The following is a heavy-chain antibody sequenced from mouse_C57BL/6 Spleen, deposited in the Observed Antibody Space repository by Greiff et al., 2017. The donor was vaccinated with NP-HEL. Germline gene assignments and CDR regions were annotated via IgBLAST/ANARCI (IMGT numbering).Heavy chain of an antibody. J-gene: IGHJ4*01. CDR1: GFTFSSYA. V-gene: IGHV5-4*01. D-gene: IGHD2-3*01. Sequence: EVQVVESGGGLVKPGGSLKLSCAASGFTFSSYAMSWVRQTPEKRLEWVATISDGGSYTYYPDNVKGRFTISRDTAKNNLYLQMSHLKSEDTAMYYGAREDGYYPYYYAMDYWGQGTSVTVSS. CDR2: ISDGGSYT. CDR3: AREDGYYPYYYAMDY.